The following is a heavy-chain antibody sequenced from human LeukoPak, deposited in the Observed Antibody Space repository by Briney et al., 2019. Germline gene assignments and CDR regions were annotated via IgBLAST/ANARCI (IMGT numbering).Heavy chain of an antibody. CDR2: IYYSGST. D-gene: IGHD2-21*01. Sequence: SETLSLTCTVSGGSISSYYWSWIRQPPGKGLEWIGYIYYSGSTNYNPSLKSRVTISVDTSKNQFSLKLSSVTAADTAVYYCARDLSVVGYYYYGVDVWGQGTTVTVSS. CDR1: GGSISSYY. V-gene: IGHV4-59*01. CDR3: ARDLSVVGYYYYGVDV. J-gene: IGHJ6*02.